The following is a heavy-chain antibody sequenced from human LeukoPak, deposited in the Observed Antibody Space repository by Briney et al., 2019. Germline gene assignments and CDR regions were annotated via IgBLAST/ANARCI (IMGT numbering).Heavy chain of an antibody. J-gene: IGHJ4*02. V-gene: IGHV3-23*01. CDR2: ISGSGGST. CDR1: GFTFSSYA. Sequence: GGSLRLSCAASGFTFSSYAMSWVRQAPGKGLEWVSAISGSGGSTYYADSVRGRFTISRDNSKNTLYLQMNGLRAEDTAVYYCAHPSTPDYGGLDYWGQGTLVTVSS. CDR3: AHPSTPDYGGLDY. D-gene: IGHD4-17*01.